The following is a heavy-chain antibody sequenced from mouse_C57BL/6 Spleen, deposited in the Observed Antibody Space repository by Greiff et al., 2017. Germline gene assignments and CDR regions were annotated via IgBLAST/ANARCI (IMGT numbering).Heavy chain of an antibody. CDR3: TRGGYYGSRGDYYAMDY. CDR2: ISSGGDYI. Sequence: EVNVVESGEGLVKPGGSLKLSCAASGFTFSSYAMSWVRQTPEKRLEWVAYISSGGDYIYYADTVKGRFTISRDNARNTLYLQMSSLKSEDTAMYYCTRGGYYGSRGDYYAMDYWGQGTSVTVSS. V-gene: IGHV5-9-1*02. J-gene: IGHJ4*01. CDR1: GFTFSSYA. D-gene: IGHD1-1*01.